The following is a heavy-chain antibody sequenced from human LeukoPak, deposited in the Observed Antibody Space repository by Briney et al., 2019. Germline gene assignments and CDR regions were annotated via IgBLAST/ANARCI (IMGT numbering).Heavy chain of an antibody. CDR1: GYTFTTYG. CDR2: ISTYNGNT. Sequence: ASVKVSCMSSGYTFTTYGITWVRQAPGQGLEWMGWISTYNGNTNYAQKLQGRVTVTTDTSTSTAYMELRSLRSDDTAMYYCARDRMDTGTYFDYWGQGTLVTVSS. J-gene: IGHJ4*02. V-gene: IGHV1-18*01. CDR3: ARDRMDTGTYFDY. D-gene: IGHD5-18*01.